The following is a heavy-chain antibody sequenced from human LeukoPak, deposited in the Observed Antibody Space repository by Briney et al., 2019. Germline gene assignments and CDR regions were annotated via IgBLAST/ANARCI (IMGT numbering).Heavy chain of an antibody. Sequence: GGSLRLSCAASGFTFSSYAISWVRQAPGKGLEWVSGVSGSGDITYHADSVKGRFTISRDNSKNTVYLQMNSLTADDTAVYYCAKGASAWFTTHSAFFHYWGQGNLVTVSS. J-gene: IGHJ4*02. D-gene: IGHD3-10*01. CDR3: AKGASAWFTTHSAFFHY. CDR2: VSGSGDIT. V-gene: IGHV3-23*01. CDR1: GFTFSSYA.